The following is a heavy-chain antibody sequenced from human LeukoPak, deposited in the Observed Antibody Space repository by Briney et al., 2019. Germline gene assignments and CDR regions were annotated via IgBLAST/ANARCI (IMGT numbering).Heavy chain of an antibody. CDR3: ARVTRTFRYGDYVDYFDY. CDR2: IYTSGST. D-gene: IGHD4-17*01. J-gene: IGHJ4*02. CDR1: GGSISSYY. Sequence: SETLSLTCTVSGGSISSYYWSWIRQPAGKGLEWIGRIYTSGSTNYNPSLKSRVTISVDKSKNQFSLKLSSVTAADTAVYYCARVTRTFRYGDYVDYFDYWGQGTLVTVSS. V-gene: IGHV4-4*07.